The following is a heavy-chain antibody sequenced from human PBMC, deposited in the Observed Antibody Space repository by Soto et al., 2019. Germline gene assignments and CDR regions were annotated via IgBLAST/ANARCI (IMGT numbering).Heavy chain of an antibody. CDR3: ATDLGEVIATLDS. CDR2: FDPREGDI. D-gene: IGHD3-16*02. J-gene: IGHJ4*02. Sequence: SVEVSCKVSGYTLTESSRHWVRQASGKGLEWMGGFDPREGDIIYAQKFQVRVTMTEYTSTDTAYMELSSLRSEDTAIYSCATDLGEVIATLDSWGQGTLLTVSS. CDR1: GYTLTESS. V-gene: IGHV1-24*01.